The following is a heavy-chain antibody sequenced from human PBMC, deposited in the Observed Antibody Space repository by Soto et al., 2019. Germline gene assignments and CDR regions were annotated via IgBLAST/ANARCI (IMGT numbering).Heavy chain of an antibody. CDR2: IYTGGTT. V-gene: IGHV3-53*01. CDR3: AGRLLRSGNYYYGLDV. Sequence: GGSLRLSCAASGFSVSSNYMSWVRQAPGKGLEWVSGIYTGGTTYNADSVKGRFTISRDTSKNTLYLQMNSLRAEDTAGDYWAGRLLRSGNYYYGLDVWGHGTTVTVSS. D-gene: IGHD4-17*01. J-gene: IGHJ6*02. CDR1: GFSVSSNY.